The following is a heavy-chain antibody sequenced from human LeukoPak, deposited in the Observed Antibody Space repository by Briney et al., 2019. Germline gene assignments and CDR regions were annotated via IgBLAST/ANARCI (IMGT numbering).Heavy chain of an antibody. CDR2: IYHSGST. Sequence: SQTLSLTCTVSGGSISSGGYYWSWIRQPPGKGLEWIGYIYHSGSTYYNPSLKSRVTISVDRSKNQFSLKLSSVTAADTAVYYCARGEYDFWSGYYTGYYFDYWGQGIQVTVSS. CDR1: GGSISSGGYY. D-gene: IGHD3-3*01. V-gene: IGHV4-30-2*01. J-gene: IGHJ4*02. CDR3: ARGEYDFWSGYYTGYYFDY.